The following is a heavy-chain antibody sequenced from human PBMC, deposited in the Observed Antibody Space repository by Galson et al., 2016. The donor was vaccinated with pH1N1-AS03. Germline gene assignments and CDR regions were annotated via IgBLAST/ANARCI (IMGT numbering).Heavy chain of an antibody. V-gene: IGHV4-59*11. D-gene: IGHD4-17*01. CDR1: GGPISSHY. CDR2: INYSGST. J-gene: IGHJ5*02. Sequence: SETLSLTCTVSGGPISSHYWNWIRQPPGKGLEWIGYINYSGSTNYNPSLKSRVTISVDTSKNQFSLKLSSVTAADTAVYYCARHDYGDYVGWFDPWGQGTLVTVSS. CDR3: ARHDYGDYVGWFDP.